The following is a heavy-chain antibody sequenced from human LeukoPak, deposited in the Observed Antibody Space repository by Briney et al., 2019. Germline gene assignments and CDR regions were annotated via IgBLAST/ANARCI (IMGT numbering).Heavy chain of an antibody. D-gene: IGHD3-10*01. J-gene: IGHJ4*02. CDR2: INPNSGGT. CDR1: GYTFTGYD. V-gene: IGHV1-2*02. Sequence: ASVKVSCKASGYTFTGYDMHWVRQAPGQGLEWMGWINPNSGGTNYAQKFQGRVTMTRDTSISTAYMELSRLRSDDTAVYYCARTSGSYYNAHDYWGQGTLVTVSS. CDR3: ARTSGSYYNAHDY.